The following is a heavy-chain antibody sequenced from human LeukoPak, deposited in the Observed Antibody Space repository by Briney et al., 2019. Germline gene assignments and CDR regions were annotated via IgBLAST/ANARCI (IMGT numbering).Heavy chain of an antibody. J-gene: IGHJ4*02. CDR2: IKQDGSEK. CDR3: ARLPYCSGGSCYPWDY. D-gene: IGHD2-15*01. Sequence: PGGSLRLSCAASGFTFSSYWMSWVRQAPGKGLEWVANIKQDGSEKYYVDSVKGRFTISRDNAKNSLYLQMNSLRVEDTAVYYCARLPYCSGGSCYPWDYWGQGTLVTVSS. CDR1: GFTFSSYW. V-gene: IGHV3-7*01.